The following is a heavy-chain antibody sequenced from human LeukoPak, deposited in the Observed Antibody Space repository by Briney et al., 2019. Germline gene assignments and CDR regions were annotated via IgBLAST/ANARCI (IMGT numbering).Heavy chain of an antibody. D-gene: IGHD3-3*01. CDR3: ARDEAAEDYDFWSGYSPPYYYGMDV. CDR1: GGSISSGGYS. V-gene: IGHV4-30-2*01. Sequence: SQTLSLTCAVSGGSISSGGYSWSWIRQPPGKGLEWIGYIYHSGSTYYNPSLKSRVTISVDKSKNQFSLKLSSVTAADTAVYYCARDEAAEDYDFWSGYSPPYYYGMDVWGQGTTVTVSS. CDR2: IYHSGST. J-gene: IGHJ6*02.